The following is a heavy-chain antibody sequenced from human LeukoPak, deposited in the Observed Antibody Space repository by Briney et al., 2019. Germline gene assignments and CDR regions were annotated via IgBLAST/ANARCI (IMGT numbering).Heavy chain of an antibody. J-gene: IGHJ4*02. Sequence: SETLSLTCNVSGGSISGYHWSWIRQPPGKGLEWLGYIYYSGSSNYNPSLKSRVTISADTSKNQFSLKLSSVTAADTAVYYCARLLRTSSSWAFDYWGQGTLVTVSS. CDR2: IYYSGSS. V-gene: IGHV4-59*01. CDR1: GGSISGYH. CDR3: ARLLRTSSSWAFDY. D-gene: IGHD6-13*01.